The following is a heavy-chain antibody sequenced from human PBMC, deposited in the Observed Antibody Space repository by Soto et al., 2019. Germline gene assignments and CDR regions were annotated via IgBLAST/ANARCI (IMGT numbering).Heavy chain of an antibody. Sequence: PGGSLRLSCAASGFTLSTNALRWARQTPGTGLEWVSGISNGGATTYYADSVKGRFTISRDTANNSLYLQMNSLRAEDTATYYCVRDGLEYYDTERLYFDNWGQGSLVTVSS. CDR3: VRDGLEYYDTERLYFDN. CDR2: ISNGGATT. CDR1: GFTLSTNA. D-gene: IGHD3-22*01. V-gene: IGHV3-23*01. J-gene: IGHJ4*02.